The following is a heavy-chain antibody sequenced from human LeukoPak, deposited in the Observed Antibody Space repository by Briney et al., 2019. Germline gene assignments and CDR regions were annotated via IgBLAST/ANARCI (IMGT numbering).Heavy chain of an antibody. CDR3: ARGYCSSTSCYNDY. D-gene: IGHD2-2*02. J-gene: IGHJ4*02. CDR2: ISYDGSNK. CDR1: GFTVSNWA. V-gene: IGHV3-30*04. Sequence: GGSLRLSCAASGFTVSNWAIHWVRQAPGKGLEWVTAISYDGSNKFYADSVKGRFTISRDNSKNSLDLQMNSLRAEDTAVYYCARGYCSSTSCYNDYWGRGTLVTVSS.